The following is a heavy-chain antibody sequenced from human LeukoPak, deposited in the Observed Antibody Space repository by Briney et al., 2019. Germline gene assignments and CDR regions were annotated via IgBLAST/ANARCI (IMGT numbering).Heavy chain of an antibody. CDR3: ARGSDYYDSSGYDYYYMDV. CDR1: GGTFSSYA. V-gene: IGHV1-69*13. Sequence: SVKVSCKASGGTFSSYAISWVRQAPGQGLEWMGGIIPIFGTANYAQKFQGRVTITADESTSTAYMELSSLRSEDTAVYYCARGSDYYDSSGYDYYYMDVWGKGTTVTVSS. D-gene: IGHD3-22*01. CDR2: IIPIFGTA. J-gene: IGHJ6*03.